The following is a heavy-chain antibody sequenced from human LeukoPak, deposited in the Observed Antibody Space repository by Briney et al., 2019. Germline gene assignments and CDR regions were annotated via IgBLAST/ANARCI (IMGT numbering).Heavy chain of an antibody. CDR1: GFTFSSYG. Sequence: GGSLRLSCAASGFTFSSYGMHWVRQAPGKGLEWVSGISWNSGSIGYADSVKGRFTISRDNAKNSLYLQMNSLRAEDTALYYCAKDRENYVLTSMDVWGQGTTVTVSS. D-gene: IGHD2/OR15-2a*01. J-gene: IGHJ6*02. CDR2: ISWNSGSI. CDR3: AKDRENYVLTSMDV. V-gene: IGHV3-9*01.